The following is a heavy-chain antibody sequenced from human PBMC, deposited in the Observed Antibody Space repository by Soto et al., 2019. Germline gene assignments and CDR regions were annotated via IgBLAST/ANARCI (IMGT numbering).Heavy chain of an antibody. CDR1: AYTFTSYY. V-gene: IGHV1-46*01. J-gene: IGHJ4*02. D-gene: IGHD1-1*01. Sequence: GASVKLSCKASAYTFTSYYMHWVRQAPGQGLEWMGIINPSGGSTSYAQKFQGRVTMTRDTSTSTVYMELSSLRSEDTAVYYCARDRYYSPTYYYFDYWGQGTLVTVCS. CDR2: INPSGGST. CDR3: ARDRYYSPTYYYFDY.